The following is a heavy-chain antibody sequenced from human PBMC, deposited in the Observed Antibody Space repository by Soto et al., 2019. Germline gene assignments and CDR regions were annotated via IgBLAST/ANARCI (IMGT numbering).Heavy chain of an antibody. J-gene: IGHJ6*02. CDR1: GFTFSSYS. V-gene: IGHV3-48*02. Sequence: GGSLRLSCAASGFTFSSYSMNWVRQAPGKGLEWVSYISSSSSTIYYADSVKGRFTISRDNAKNSLYLQMNSLRDEDTAVYFCAKSRDAYNFYFYYGMDVWGQGTAVSVSS. D-gene: IGHD2-2*01. CDR2: ISSSSSTI. CDR3: AKSRDAYNFYFYYGMDV.